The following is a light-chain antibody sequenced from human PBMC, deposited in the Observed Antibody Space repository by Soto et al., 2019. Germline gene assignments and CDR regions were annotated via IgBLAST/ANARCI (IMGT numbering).Light chain of an antibody. Sequence: EFVLTQSPGTLSLSPGETATLSCRASECVISDYSAWYQQKPGQAPRLLIYATSNRATGIPDRFSGSGSGTDFTLTISRLEPEDFAVYYCQQYGRSPLFGQGTRLEIK. V-gene: IGKV3-20*01. CDR1: ECVISDY. CDR2: ATS. J-gene: IGKJ5*01. CDR3: QQYGRSPL.